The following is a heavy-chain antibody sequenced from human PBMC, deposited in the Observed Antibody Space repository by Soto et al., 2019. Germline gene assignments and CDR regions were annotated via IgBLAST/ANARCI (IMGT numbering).Heavy chain of an antibody. CDR3: ARESGANYYDSSGYYD. Sequence: PGGSLRLSCAASGFTFSSYEMNWVRQAPGKGLEWVSYISSSGSTIYYADSVKGRFTISRDNAKNSLYLQMNSLRAEDTAVYYCARESGANYYDSSGYYDWGQGTLVTVSS. CDR1: GFTFSSYE. CDR2: ISSSGSTI. V-gene: IGHV3-48*03. D-gene: IGHD3-22*01. J-gene: IGHJ4*02.